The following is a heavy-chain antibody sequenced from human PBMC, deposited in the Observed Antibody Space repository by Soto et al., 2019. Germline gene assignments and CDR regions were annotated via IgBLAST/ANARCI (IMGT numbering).Heavy chain of an antibody. V-gene: IGHV3-66*01. CDR2: IYTGGGT. Sequence: EVQLVDSGGGLVQPGGSLRLSCVASGFTVSAHDMTWVRQAPGKGREWVSVIYTGGGTQYAASVKGRFIISRDSSNNTVYLRMNRVRVEDTAMYYCARDRDGLRFDPWGQGTLVTVSS. J-gene: IGHJ5*02. D-gene: IGHD2-21*02. CDR3: ARDRDGLRFDP. CDR1: GFTVSAHD.